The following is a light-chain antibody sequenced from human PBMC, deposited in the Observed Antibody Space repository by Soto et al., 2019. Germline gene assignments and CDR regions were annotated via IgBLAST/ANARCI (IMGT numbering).Light chain of an antibody. CDR3: QQYGSSGT. CDR1: QSVSSSY. V-gene: IGKV3-20*01. CDR2: GAS. Sequence: EIVLTQSPGTLSLSPGDRATLSCRASQSVSSSYLAWYQQRPGQAPRLLIYGASSRATGIPDRFSGGGSGTDFTLTISRLEPEDFAVYYCQQYGSSGTFGQGTKVDIK. J-gene: IGKJ1*01.